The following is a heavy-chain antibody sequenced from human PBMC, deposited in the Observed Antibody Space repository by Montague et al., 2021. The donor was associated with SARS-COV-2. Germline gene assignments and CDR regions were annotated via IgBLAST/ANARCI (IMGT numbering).Heavy chain of an antibody. Sequence: SETLSLTCGVSGGSISSSRYYWGWIRQPPGKGLEWIGSIYYSGSTYYNPSLKSRVSISVDTSKNQFSLKLSSVTAADTAVYYCARLWDTVYYYYGMDFWGQGTTVTVSS. CDR3: ARLWDTVYYYYGMDF. D-gene: IGHD1-26*01. J-gene: IGHJ6*02. CDR2: IYYSGST. V-gene: IGHV4-39*01. CDR1: GGSISSSRYY.